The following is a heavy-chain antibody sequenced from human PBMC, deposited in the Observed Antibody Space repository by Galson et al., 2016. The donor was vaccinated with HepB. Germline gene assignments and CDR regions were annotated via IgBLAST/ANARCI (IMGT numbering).Heavy chain of an antibody. CDR3: ARDPYVSVGYGAFDI. CDR1: GFTFSRHW. D-gene: IGHD3-22*01. J-gene: IGHJ3*02. V-gene: IGHV3-7*04. CDR2: IKHDGSED. Sequence: SLRLSCAASGFTFSRHWMTWMRQAPGKGLEWVANIKHDGSEDHYLESVKGRFTISRDNAKNSLYLGLSSLSAEDTAIYFCARDPYVSVGYGAFDIWGQGTMVTVSS.